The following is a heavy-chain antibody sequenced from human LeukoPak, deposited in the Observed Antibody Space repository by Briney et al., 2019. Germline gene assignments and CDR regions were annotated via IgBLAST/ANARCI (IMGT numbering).Heavy chain of an antibody. CDR2: ISYDGSNK. CDR3: AKDAGDQGYFDY. D-gene: IGHD3-16*01. V-gene: IGHV3-30-3*01. CDR1: GFTFSSYA. J-gene: IGHJ4*02. Sequence: PGGSLRLSCATSGFTFSSYAMHWVRQAPGKGLEWVAVISYDGSNKYYADSVKGRFTISGDNSKNTLYLQMNSLRTEDTAVYYCAKDAGDQGYFDYWGQGTLVTVSS.